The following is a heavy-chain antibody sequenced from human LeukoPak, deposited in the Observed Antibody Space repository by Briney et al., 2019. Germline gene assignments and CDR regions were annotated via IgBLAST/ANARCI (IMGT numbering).Heavy chain of an antibody. CDR3: ARDLVGATRFDY. CDR2: ISYDGSNK. J-gene: IGHJ4*02. V-gene: IGHV3-30-3*01. CDR1: GFTFSSYA. Sequence: GGSLRLSCAASGFTFSSYAMHWVRQAPGKGLEWVAVISYDGSNKYYADSVKGRFTISRDNSKNTLYLQMNGLRAEDTAVYYCARDLVGATRFDYWGQGTLVTVSS. D-gene: IGHD1-26*01.